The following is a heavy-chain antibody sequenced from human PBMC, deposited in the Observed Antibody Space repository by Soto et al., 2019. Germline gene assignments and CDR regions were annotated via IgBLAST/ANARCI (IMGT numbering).Heavy chain of an antibody. CDR1: GFTFTLSA. CDR2: LSVGGRTT. J-gene: IGHJ4*02. CDR3: AKGPEYDILTGCDY. D-gene: IGHD3-9*01. V-gene: IGHV3-23*01. Sequence: EVQLLESGGGFVQPGESLRLSCAASGFTFTLSAMSCVRQAPGRGLDWDSSLSVGGRTTDYADSVKGRFTVSRDNSKNAVHLQMNSLRAEDTALYYCAKGPEYDILTGCDYWGQGALVTGSS.